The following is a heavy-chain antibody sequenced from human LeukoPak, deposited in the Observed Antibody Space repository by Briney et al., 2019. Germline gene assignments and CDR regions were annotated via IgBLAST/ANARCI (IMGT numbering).Heavy chain of an antibody. CDR2: ITGTGGTT. D-gene: IGHD3-10*01. J-gene: IGHJ4*02. V-gene: IGHV3-23*01. CDR1: GFTFNNYA. CDR3: ASSGSYYAILS. Sequence: GGSLRLSCAASGFTFNNYAMSWVRQAPGKGLEWVSAITGTGGTTFYADSVKGRFTISRDNSKNTLYLQMNSLRAEDTAVYHCASSGSYYAILSWGQGTLVTVSS.